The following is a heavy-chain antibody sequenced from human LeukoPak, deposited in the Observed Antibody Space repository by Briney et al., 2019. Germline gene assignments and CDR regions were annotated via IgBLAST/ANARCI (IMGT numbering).Heavy chain of an antibody. CDR3: ARVPSLYGDYYFDY. D-gene: IGHD4-17*01. Sequence: NPSETLSLTCTVSGGSISSYYWSWIRQPPGKGLEWIGYIYYSGSTNYNPSLKSRVTISVDTSKNQFSLKLSSVTAADTAVCYCARVPSLYGDYYFDYWGQGTLVTVSS. V-gene: IGHV4-59*01. J-gene: IGHJ4*02. CDR2: IYYSGST. CDR1: GGSISSYY.